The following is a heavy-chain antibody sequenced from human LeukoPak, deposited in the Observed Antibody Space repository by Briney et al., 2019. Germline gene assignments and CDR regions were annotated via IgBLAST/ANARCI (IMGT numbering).Heavy chain of an antibody. CDR3: ARGGGRYFDWLHFDY. CDR1: GYTLTELS. J-gene: IGHJ4*02. Sequence: ASVKVSCKVSGYTLTELSMHWVRQAPGKGLEWMGGFDPEDGETIYAQKFQGRVTMTEDTSTDTAYMELSSLRSEDTAVYYCARGGGRYFDWLHFDYWGQGTLVTVSS. CDR2: FDPEDGET. V-gene: IGHV1-24*01. D-gene: IGHD3-9*01.